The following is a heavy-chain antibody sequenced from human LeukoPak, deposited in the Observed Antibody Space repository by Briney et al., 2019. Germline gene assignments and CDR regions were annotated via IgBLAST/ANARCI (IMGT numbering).Heavy chain of an antibody. V-gene: IGHV5-51*01. Sequence: GESLKISCKATGYSFTNYWIGWVRQMPGKGLEWMGIIYPGDSDTRYSPSFQGQVTISADKSISTAYLQWSSLKASDTAMYYCARNLPDCSGGSCYNYWGQGTLVTVSS. J-gene: IGHJ4*02. CDR3: ARNLPDCSGGSCYNY. D-gene: IGHD2-15*01. CDR2: IYPGDSDT. CDR1: GYSFTNYW.